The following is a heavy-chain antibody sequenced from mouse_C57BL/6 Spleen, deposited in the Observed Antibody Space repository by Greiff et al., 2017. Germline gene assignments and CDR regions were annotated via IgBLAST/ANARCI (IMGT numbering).Heavy chain of an antibody. CDR1: GYSITSGYY. J-gene: IGHJ2*01. Sequence: EVKLMESGPGLVKPSQSLSLTCSVTGYSITSGYYWNWIRQFPGNKLEWMGYISYDGSNNYNPSLKNRISITRDTSKNQFFLKLNSVTTEDTATYYCARERGGYYFDYWGQGTTLTVSS. V-gene: IGHV3-6*01. CDR2: ISYDGSN. CDR3: ARERGGYYFDY.